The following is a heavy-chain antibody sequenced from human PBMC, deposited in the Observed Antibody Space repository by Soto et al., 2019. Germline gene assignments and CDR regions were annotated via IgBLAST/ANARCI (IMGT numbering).Heavy chain of an antibody. J-gene: IGHJ4*02. D-gene: IGHD5-18*01. CDR1: GGSISSSSYY. Sequence: SETLSLTCTVSGGSISSSSYYWGWIRQPPGKGLEWIGSIYYSGSTYYNPSLKSRVTISVDTSKNQFSLKLSSVTAADTAVYYCASKTGYSYGDYWGQGTLVTVSS. V-gene: IGHV4-39*07. CDR3: ASKTGYSYGDY. CDR2: IYYSGST.